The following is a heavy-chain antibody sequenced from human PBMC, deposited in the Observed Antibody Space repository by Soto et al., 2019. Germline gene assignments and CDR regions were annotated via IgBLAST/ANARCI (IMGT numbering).Heavy chain of an antibody. CDR2: IYYSGST. V-gene: IGHV4-39*01. Sequence: QLQLQESGPGLVKPSETLSLTCTVSGGSISSSSYYWGWIRQPPGKGLEWIGSIYYSGSTYYNPSLKSRVTISVDTSKNQFSLKLSSVTAADTAVYYCARGGKNYDFWSGRPYYMDVWGKGTTVTVSS. J-gene: IGHJ6*03. D-gene: IGHD3-3*01. CDR3: ARGGKNYDFWSGRPYYMDV. CDR1: GGSISSSSYY.